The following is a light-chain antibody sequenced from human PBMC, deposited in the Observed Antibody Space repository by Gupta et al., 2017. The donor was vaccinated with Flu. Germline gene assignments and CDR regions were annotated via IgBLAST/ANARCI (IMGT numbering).Light chain of an antibody. CDR3: SSDTSSSTLV. CDR2: EVS. V-gene: IGLV2-14*01. Sequence: QSALPQPASVSGSPGQSLTISCTGTSSDVGGYNYVSWYQQHPGKAPKLMIYEVSNRPAGVSNRFSASKSGNTASLTISGLQAEDEADYYCSSDTSSSTLVFGGGTKLTVL. J-gene: IGLJ3*02. CDR1: SSDVGGYNY.